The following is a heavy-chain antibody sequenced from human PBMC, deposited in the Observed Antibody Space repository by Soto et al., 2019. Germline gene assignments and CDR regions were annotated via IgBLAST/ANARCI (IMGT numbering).Heavy chain of an antibody. D-gene: IGHD2-15*01. CDR1: GYTFTSYG. Sequence: QVQLVQSGAEVKKPGASVKVSCKASGYTFTSYGISWVRQAPGQGLEWMGWISAYNGNTNDAQKLQGRVTMTTDTATSTAYMELRSLRSDDTAVYYCARLGYCSGGSCYRSGDYYYYYGMDVWGQGTTVTVSS. CDR2: ISAYNGNT. J-gene: IGHJ6*02. V-gene: IGHV1-18*01. CDR3: ARLGYCSGGSCYRSGDYYYYYGMDV.